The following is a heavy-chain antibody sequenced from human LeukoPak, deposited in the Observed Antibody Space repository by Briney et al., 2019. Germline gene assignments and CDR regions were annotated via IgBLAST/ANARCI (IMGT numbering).Heavy chain of an antibody. CDR3: ARRGTSGWAYYFDF. V-gene: IGHV4-39*01. CDR2: VYRSGSS. CDR1: GGSINSYY. Sequence: SETLSLTCSVSGGSINSYYWGWIRQLPGKGLEWIGSVYRSGSSYYNPSLNNRVTISVDTSKNQFTLNLTSVTAADTAVYYCARRGTSGWAYYFDFWGQGSLLTVSS. J-gene: IGHJ4*02. D-gene: IGHD6-19*01.